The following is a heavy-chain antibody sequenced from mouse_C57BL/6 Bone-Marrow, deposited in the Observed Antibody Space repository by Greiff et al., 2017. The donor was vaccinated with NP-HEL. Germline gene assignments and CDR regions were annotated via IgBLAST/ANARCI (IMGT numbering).Heavy chain of an antibody. CDR3: ARYRYYGSPYYFDY. CDR2: INPSNGGT. V-gene: IGHV1-53*01. J-gene: IGHJ2*01. Sequence: QVQLKQPGTELVKPGASVKLSCKASGYTFTSYWMHWVKQRPGQGLEWIGNINPSNGGTNYNEKFKSKATLTVDKSSSTAYMQLSSLTSEDSAVYYCARYRYYGSPYYFDYWGQGTTLTVSS. D-gene: IGHD1-1*01. CDR1: GYTFTSYW.